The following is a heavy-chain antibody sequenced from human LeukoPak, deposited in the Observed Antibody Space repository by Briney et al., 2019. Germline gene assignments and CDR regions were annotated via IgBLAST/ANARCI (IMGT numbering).Heavy chain of an antibody. J-gene: IGHJ6*03. CDR3: ARRSSSSEHYYYYMDV. D-gene: IGHD6-6*01. CDR2: IYYSGST. CDR1: GGSISSSSYY. Sequence: PSETLSLTCTVSGGSISSSSYYWGWIRQPPGKWLEWIGSIYYSGSTYYNPSLKSRVTISVDTSKNQFSLKLSSVTAADTAVYYCARRSSSSEHYYYYMDVWGKGTTVTVSS. V-gene: IGHV4-39*01.